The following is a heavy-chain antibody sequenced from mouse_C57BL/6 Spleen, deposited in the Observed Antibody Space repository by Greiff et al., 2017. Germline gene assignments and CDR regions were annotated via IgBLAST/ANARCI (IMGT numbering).Heavy chain of an antibody. D-gene: IGHD2-3*01. CDR3: ARDGYYLLDY. CDR1: GFTFSDYG. Sequence: EVQVVESGGGLVKPGGSLKLSCAASGFTFSDYGMHWVRQAPEKGLEWVAYISSGSSTIYYADTVKGRFTISRDNAKNTLFLQMTSLRSEDTAMYYCARDGYYLLDYWGQGTTLPVSS. J-gene: IGHJ2*01. CDR2: ISSGSSTI. V-gene: IGHV5-17*01.